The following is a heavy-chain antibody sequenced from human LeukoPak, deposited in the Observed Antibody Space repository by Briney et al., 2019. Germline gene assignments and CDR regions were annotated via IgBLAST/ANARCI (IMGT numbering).Heavy chain of an antibody. CDR1: GFTFSSYG. CDR3: ARDRYGVRGKNYYYYGMDV. J-gene: IGHJ6*02. D-gene: IGHD3-10*01. Sequence: GRSLRLSCAASGFTFSSYGMHWVRQAPGKGLEWVAVIWYDGSNKYYADSVKGRFTISRDNSKNTLYLQMNSLRAEDAAVYYCARDRYGVRGKNYYYYGMDVWGQGTTVTVSS. CDR2: IWYDGSNK. V-gene: IGHV3-33*01.